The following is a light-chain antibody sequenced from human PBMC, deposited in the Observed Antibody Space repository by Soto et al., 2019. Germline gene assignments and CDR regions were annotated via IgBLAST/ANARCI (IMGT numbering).Light chain of an antibody. CDR2: TVS. CDR1: QSINRF. CDR3: RQDYNTPWT. V-gene: IGKV1-39*01. J-gene: IGKJ1*01. Sequence: DIQMTQSPSSLSASVGDRVTITCRASQSINRFLNWYQQRPGKAPKLLIFTVSNLQSGVPSRFSGSGSGTEFTLTISSLQPEDFATYYCRQDYNTPWTFGQGTRVEIK.